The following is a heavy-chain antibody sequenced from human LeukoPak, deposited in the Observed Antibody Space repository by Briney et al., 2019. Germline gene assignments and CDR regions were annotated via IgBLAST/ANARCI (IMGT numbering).Heavy chain of an antibody. CDR3: AREDFGRNYFDY. D-gene: IGHD3-10*01. J-gene: IGHJ4*02. CDR2: IYSGGST. Sequence: PGGSLRLSCAASGFTVSSNYMSWVRQAPGKGLEWVSVIYSGGSTYYADSVKGRFTISRDNSKNTLYLQMNSLRAEDTAVHYCAREDFGRNYFDYWGQGTLVTVSS. V-gene: IGHV3-66*02. CDR1: GFTVSSNY.